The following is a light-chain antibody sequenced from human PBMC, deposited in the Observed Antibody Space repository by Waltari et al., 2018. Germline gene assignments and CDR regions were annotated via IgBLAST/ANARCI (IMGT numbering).Light chain of an antibody. CDR3: QHYVRLPAT. Sequence: EIVLTQSPGSLSSSPGEGVTLSCRASQSVSRALAWYQQKPGQAPRLLIFGASNRATGIPDMFSGSGSETDFSLTISRLEPEDFAVYYCQHYVRLPATFGRGTKVEIK. V-gene: IGKV3-20*01. J-gene: IGKJ1*01. CDR2: GAS. CDR1: QSVSRA.